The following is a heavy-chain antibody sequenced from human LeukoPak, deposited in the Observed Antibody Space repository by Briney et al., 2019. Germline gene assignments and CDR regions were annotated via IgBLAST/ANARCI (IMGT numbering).Heavy chain of an antibody. J-gene: IGHJ3*02. Sequence: ASVKVSCKASGYTFTGHYMHWVRQAPGQGLEWMGWINPNSGGTNYAQKFQGRVTMTRDTSISTAYMELSRLRSDDTAVYYCARADNWNYIGAFDIWGQGTMVTVSS. CDR1: GYTFTGHY. CDR3: ARADNWNYIGAFDI. CDR2: INPNSGGT. V-gene: IGHV1-2*02. D-gene: IGHD1-7*01.